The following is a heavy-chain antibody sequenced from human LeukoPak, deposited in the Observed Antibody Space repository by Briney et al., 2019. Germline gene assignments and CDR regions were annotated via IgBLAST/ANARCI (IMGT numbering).Heavy chain of an antibody. CDR1: GGSFSGYY. CDR3: ARGQGTVTTH. J-gene: IGHJ4*02. D-gene: IGHD4-17*01. Sequence: SETLSLTCAVSGGSFSGYYWTWIRQPPGKGLEWIGEINHSGSANHNPSLKSRVTISLDTSKNQFSLKLSSVTAADTAVYYCARGQGTVTTHWGQGTLVTLSS. CDR2: INHSGSA. V-gene: IGHV4-34*01.